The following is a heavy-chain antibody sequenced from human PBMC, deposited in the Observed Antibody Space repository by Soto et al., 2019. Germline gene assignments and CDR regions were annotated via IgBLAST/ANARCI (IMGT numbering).Heavy chain of an antibody. D-gene: IGHD6-19*01. Sequence: VQLVESGGGVVQPGRSLRLSCAASGFTFSDYAMHWVRRAPGKGLEWGAVVSHDGRITHYADSVKGRFTISRDSSKNTVSLEMTSLRAEDTAVYYCAKGGRQWLVTSDFNYWGQGALVTVSS. V-gene: IGHV3-30*18. J-gene: IGHJ4*02. CDR1: GFTFSDYA. CDR2: VSHDGRIT. CDR3: AKGGRQWLVTSDFNY.